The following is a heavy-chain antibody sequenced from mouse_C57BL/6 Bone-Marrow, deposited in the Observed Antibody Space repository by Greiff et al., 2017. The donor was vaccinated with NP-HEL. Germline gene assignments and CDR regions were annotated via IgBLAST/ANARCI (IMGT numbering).Heavy chain of an antibody. Sequence: VQLQQPGAELVKPGASVKLSCKASGYTFISYWMHWVKQRPGQGLEWIGMIHPNSGSTNYNEKFKSKATLTVDKSSTTAYMQLSSLTSEDSAVYYCANTVVDWYFDVWGTGTTVTVSS. CDR2: IHPNSGST. V-gene: IGHV1-64*01. CDR1: GYTFISYW. J-gene: IGHJ1*03. CDR3: ANTVVDWYFDV. D-gene: IGHD1-1*01.